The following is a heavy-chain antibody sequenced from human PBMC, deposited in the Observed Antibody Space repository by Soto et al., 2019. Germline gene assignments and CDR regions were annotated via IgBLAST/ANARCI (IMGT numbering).Heavy chain of an antibody. CDR1: GYTFTSYD. Sequence: GASVKVSCKASGYTFTSYDINWVRQATGQGLEWMGWMNPNSGNTGYAQKFQGRVTMTRNTSISTAYMELSSLRSEDTAVYYCARVDKRFLGWLWTHSRFDPWGQGTLVTVSS. J-gene: IGHJ5*02. CDR2: MNPNSGNT. D-gene: IGHD3-3*01. CDR3: ARVDKRFLGWLWTHSRFDP. V-gene: IGHV1-8*01.